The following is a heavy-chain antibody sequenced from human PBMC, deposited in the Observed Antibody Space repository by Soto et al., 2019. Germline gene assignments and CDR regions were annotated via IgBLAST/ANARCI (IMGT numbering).Heavy chain of an antibody. D-gene: IGHD3-16*01. CDR3: ASYDYIWGSSDY. CDR2: ISSSGSTI. CDR1: GFTFIGYY. J-gene: IGHJ4*02. Sequence: PGGSLRLSCAASGFTFIGYYMSWIRQAPGKGLEWVSYISSSGSTIYYADSVKGRFTISRDNAKNSLYLQMNSLRAEDTAVYYCASYDYIWGSSDYWGQGTLVTVSS. V-gene: IGHV3-11*04.